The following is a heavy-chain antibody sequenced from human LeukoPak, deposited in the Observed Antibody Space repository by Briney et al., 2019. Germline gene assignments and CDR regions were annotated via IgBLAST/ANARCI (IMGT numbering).Heavy chain of an antibody. CDR1: GYSISSGYY. V-gene: IGHV4-38-2*02. CDR3: AREGDSSSVGWFDP. D-gene: IGHD6-13*01. J-gene: IGHJ5*02. Sequence: SETLSLTCTISGYSISSGYYWGWIRQSPGKGLEWIGSIYHSGRSYYNPSLKSRVTISVDTSKNYFSLKLSSVTAADTAVYYCAREGDSSSVGWFDPWGQGTLVTVSS. CDR2: IYHSGRS.